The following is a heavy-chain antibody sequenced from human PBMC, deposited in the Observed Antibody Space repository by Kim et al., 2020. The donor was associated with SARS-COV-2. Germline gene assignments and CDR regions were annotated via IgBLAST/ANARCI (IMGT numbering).Heavy chain of an antibody. J-gene: IGHJ3*02. CDR2: IYHSGST. V-gene: IGHV4-4*02. CDR3: ARVSYTSGYDFPFDI. D-gene: IGHD6-19*01. Sequence: SETLSLTCAVSGGSISSINWWSWVRQPPGKGLEWIGEIYHSGSTNYNPSLKSRVTISVDKSKNQFSLKLSSVTAADTAVYYCARVSYTSGYDFPFDIWGQGTLVTVSS. CDR1: GGSISSINW.